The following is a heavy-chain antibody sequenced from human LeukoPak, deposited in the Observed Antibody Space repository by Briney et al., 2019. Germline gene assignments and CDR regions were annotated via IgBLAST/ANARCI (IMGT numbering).Heavy chain of an antibody. J-gene: IGHJ4*02. CDR1: GFTFSSYS. CDR3: ARDRGAGYSGYDWDY. V-gene: IGHV3-21*01. CDR2: ISSSSSYI. Sequence: PGGSLRLSCAASGFTFSSYSMNWVRQAPGKGLEWVSSISSSSSYIYYADSVKGRFTISRDNAKNSLYLQMNSLRAEDTAVYYCARDRGAGYSGYDWDYWGQGTLATVSS. D-gene: IGHD5-12*01.